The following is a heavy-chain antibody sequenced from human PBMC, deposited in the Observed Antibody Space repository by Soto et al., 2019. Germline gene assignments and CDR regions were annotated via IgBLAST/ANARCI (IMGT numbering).Heavy chain of an antibody. D-gene: IGHD5-18*01. Sequence: SVKVSCKASGGTFSSYAISWVRQAPGQGLEWMGGIIPIFGTANYAQKFQGRVTITADESTSTAYMELSSLRSEDTAVYYCARGNTAMDLYYYYYGMDVWGQGTTVTVSS. V-gene: IGHV1-69*13. J-gene: IGHJ6*02. CDR1: GGTFSSYA. CDR2: IIPIFGTA. CDR3: ARGNTAMDLYYYYYGMDV.